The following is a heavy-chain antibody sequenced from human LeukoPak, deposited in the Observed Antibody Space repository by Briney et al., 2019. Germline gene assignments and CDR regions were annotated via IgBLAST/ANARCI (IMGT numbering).Heavy chain of an antibody. J-gene: IGHJ4*02. CDR3: AREDYCGGDCYLFGY. D-gene: IGHD2-21*02. CDR2: ISSSSSYI. Sequence: PGGSLRLSCAASGFTFSSYSMNWVRQAPGKGLEWVSSISSSSSYIYYADSVKGRFTISRDNAKNSLYLRMNSLRAEGTAVYYCAREDYCGGDCYLFGYWGQGTLVTVSS. CDR1: GFTFSSYS. V-gene: IGHV3-21*01.